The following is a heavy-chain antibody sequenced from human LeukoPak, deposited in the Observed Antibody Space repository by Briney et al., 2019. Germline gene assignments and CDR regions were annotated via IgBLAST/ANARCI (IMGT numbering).Heavy chain of an antibody. CDR3: ARDHGHYYDSSGYWSWFDP. J-gene: IGHJ5*02. CDR1: GGSISSHY. D-gene: IGHD3-22*01. Sequence: PSETLSLTCTVSGGSISSHYWSWIRQPPGKGLEWIGYIYYGGSTNYNPSLKSRVTISVDTSKNQFSLKLSSVTAADTAVYYCARDHGHYYDSSGYWSWFDPWGQGTLVTVSS. V-gene: IGHV4-59*11. CDR2: IYYGGST.